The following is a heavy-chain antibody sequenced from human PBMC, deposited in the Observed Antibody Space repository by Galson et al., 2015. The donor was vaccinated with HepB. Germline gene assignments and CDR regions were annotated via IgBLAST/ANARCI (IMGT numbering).Heavy chain of an antibody. V-gene: IGHV3-48*04. CDR3: ARERRPNHGYYWAMDA. CDR1: EFILSMYW. J-gene: IGHJ6*02. Sequence: SLRLSCAASEFILSMYWMNWVRQAPGKGLEWIAYISHNTWTRFYADSVKGRFTVSRDNNKNSVDLQLSSLRADDTAVYFCARERRPNHGYYWAMDAWGQGTTVTVSS. CDR2: ISHNTWTR.